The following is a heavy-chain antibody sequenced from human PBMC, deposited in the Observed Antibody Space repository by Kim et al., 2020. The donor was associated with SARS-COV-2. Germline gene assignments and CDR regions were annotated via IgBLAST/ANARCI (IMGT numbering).Heavy chain of an antibody. CDR3: AKDPELSSSVDLDY. CDR1: GFTFSSYA. Sequence: GGSLRLSCAASGFTFSSYAMSWVRQAPGKGLEWVSAISGSGGSTYYADSVKGRFTISRDNSKNTLYLQMNSLRAEDTAVYYCAKDPELSSSVDLDYWGQGTLVTVSS. J-gene: IGHJ4*02. CDR2: ISGSGGST. V-gene: IGHV3-23*01. D-gene: IGHD6-13*01.